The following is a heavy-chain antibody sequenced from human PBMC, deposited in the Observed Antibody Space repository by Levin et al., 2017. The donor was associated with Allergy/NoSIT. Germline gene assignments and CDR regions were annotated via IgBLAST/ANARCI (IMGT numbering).Heavy chain of an antibody. Sequence: SQTLSLTCTVSGGSISSYYWSWIRQPAGKGLEWIGRIYPSGSTNYNPSLKSRVTMSVDTSKNQFSLKLTSVTAADTAVYYCARTSPRAASFDYWGQGTLVIVSS. CDR1: GGSISSYY. CDR3: ARTSPRAASFDY. CDR2: IYPSGST. V-gene: IGHV4-4*07. J-gene: IGHJ4*02. D-gene: IGHD6-25*01.